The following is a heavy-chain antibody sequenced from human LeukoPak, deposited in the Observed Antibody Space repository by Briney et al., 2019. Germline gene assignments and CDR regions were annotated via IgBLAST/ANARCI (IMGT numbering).Heavy chain of an antibody. CDR1: GGSISSGGYY. V-gene: IGHV4-39*07. Sequence: SETLSLTCTVSGGSISSGGYYWSWIRQPPGKGLEWIGEINHSGSTNYNPSLKSRVTISVDTSKNQFSLKLSFVTAADTAVYYCARVRYSSGWYGADYFDYWGQGTLVTVSS. J-gene: IGHJ4*02. CDR3: ARVRYSSGWYGADYFDY. D-gene: IGHD6-19*01. CDR2: INHSGST.